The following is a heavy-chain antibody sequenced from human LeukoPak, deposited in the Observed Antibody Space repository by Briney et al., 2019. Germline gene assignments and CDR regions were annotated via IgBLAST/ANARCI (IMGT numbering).Heavy chain of an antibody. D-gene: IGHD6-6*01. CDR2: ISGSGGST. Sequence: GGSLRLSCAASGFSFSSYAMNWVRQAPGKGLEWVSAISGSGGSTYYADSVKGRFTISRDNSKNTLYLQMNSLRAEDTAVYYCAKDGAARPDYFDYWGQGTLVTVSS. CDR1: GFSFSSYA. J-gene: IGHJ4*02. CDR3: AKDGAARPDYFDY. V-gene: IGHV3-23*01.